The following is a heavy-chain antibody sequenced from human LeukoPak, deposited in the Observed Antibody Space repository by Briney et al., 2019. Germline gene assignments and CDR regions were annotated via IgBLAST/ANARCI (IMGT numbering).Heavy chain of an antibody. Sequence: PSETLSLTCAVYGGSFSGYYWSWIRQPPGKGLEWIGEINHSGSTNYNPSLKSRVTISVDTSKNQFSLKLSSVTAADTAVYYCARGIAAAAHDYWGQGTLVTVSS. CDR3: ARGIAAAAHDY. V-gene: IGHV4-34*01. CDR1: GGSFSGYY. D-gene: IGHD6-13*01. CDR2: INHSGST. J-gene: IGHJ4*02.